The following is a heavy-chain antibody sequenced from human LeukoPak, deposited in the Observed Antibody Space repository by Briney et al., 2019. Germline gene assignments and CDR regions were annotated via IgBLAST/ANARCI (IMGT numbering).Heavy chain of an antibody. Sequence: GGSLRLSCVASGFTFRSYAMHWVRQAPGKGLEWVAVISYDGSKKYYADSVKGRFTISRDNPKNTLYVQMNSLRAEDTAVYYCARDSSPAPDGYNCHYWGQGTLVTVSS. CDR1: GFTFRSYA. CDR3: ARDSSPAPDGYNCHY. J-gene: IGHJ4*02. CDR2: ISYDGSKK. D-gene: IGHD5-24*01. V-gene: IGHV3-30-3*01.